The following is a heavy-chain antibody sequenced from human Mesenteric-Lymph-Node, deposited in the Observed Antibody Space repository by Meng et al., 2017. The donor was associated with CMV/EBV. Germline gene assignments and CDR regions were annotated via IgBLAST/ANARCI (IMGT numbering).Heavy chain of an antibody. CDR3: ARDPHCSGGSCRDY. J-gene: IGHJ4*02. CDR2: INPNSGGT. CDR1: GYTFTGYY. Sequence: ASVKVSCKASGYTFTGYYMHWVRQAPGQGLEWMGWINPNSGGTNYAQKFQGRVTMTRDTSISTAYMELSSLRSEDTAVYYCARDPHCSGGSCRDYWGQGTLVTVSS. V-gene: IGHV1-2*02. D-gene: IGHD2-15*01.